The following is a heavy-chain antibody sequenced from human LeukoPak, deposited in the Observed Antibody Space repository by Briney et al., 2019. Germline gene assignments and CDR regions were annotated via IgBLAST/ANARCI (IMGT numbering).Heavy chain of an antibody. J-gene: IGHJ4*02. Sequence: GGSLRLSCAASGFTFSSYAMSWVRQAPGKGLEWVSAISGSGGSTYYADSVKGRFTISRDNSKNTLYLQMNSLRAEDTAVYYCAKDDAAPRPSGWYYFDYWGQGTLATVSS. CDR2: ISGSGGST. V-gene: IGHV3-23*01. CDR1: GFTFSSYA. D-gene: IGHD6-19*01. CDR3: AKDDAAPRPSGWYYFDY.